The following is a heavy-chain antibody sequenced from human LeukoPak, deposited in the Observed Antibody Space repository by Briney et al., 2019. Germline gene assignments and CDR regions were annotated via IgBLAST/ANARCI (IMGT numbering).Heavy chain of an antibody. CDR3: AKYFASGSYYKLPH. CDR1: GFTFSSYA. CDR2: ISGSGAYT. V-gene: IGHV3-23*01. Sequence: GFLRLSCAASGFTFSSYAMSWVRQAPGKGLEWVSTISGSGAYTYYADSVKGRFTISRDNSKNTLYLQMNSLRAEDTAVYYCAKYFASGSYYKLPHWGQGTLVTVSS. D-gene: IGHD3-10*01. J-gene: IGHJ1*01.